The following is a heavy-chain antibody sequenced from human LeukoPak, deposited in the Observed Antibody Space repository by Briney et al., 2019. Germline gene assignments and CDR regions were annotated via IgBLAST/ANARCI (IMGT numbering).Heavy chain of an antibody. CDR3: ARERADYYGSGSYDY. CDR2: IYSGGST. J-gene: IGHJ4*02. D-gene: IGHD3-10*01. V-gene: IGHV3-66*01. CDR1: GFTVSSNY. Sequence: QPGGSLRLSCAASGFTVSSNYMSWVRQAPGKGLEWVSVIYSGGSTYYADSVKGRFTISRDNSKNTLYLQMNSLRAEDTAVYYCARERADYYGSGSYDYWGQGTLVTVSS.